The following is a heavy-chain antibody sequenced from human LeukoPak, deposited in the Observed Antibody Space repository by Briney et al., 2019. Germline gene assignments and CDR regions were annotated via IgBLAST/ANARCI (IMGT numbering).Heavy chain of an antibody. V-gene: IGHV4-34*01. CDR3: ARTSSTSPGGGYYFDY. CDR1: GGSFSGYY. Sequence: SSETLSLTCAVYGGSFSGYYWSWIRQPPGKGLEWIGEINHSGSTNYNPSLKSRATISVDTSKNQFSLKLSSVTAADTAVYYCARTSSTSPGGGYYFDYWGQGTLVTVSS. J-gene: IGHJ4*02. CDR2: INHSGST. D-gene: IGHD2-2*01.